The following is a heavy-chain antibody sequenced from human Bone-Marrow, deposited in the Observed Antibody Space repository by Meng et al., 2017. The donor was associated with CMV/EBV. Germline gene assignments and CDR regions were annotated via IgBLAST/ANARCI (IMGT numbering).Heavy chain of an antibody. Sequence: SARSISSGGYSWSWIRQHPGKGLEWIGYIYYSGSTYYPPSLKSRVTISVDTSKNQFSLKLSSVTAADTAVYYCAKGPDYYGSGSFFDYWGQGTLVTVSS. CDR1: ARSISSGGYS. V-gene: IGHV4-31*02. CDR2: IYYSGST. D-gene: IGHD3-10*01. CDR3: AKGPDYYGSGSFFDY. J-gene: IGHJ4*02.